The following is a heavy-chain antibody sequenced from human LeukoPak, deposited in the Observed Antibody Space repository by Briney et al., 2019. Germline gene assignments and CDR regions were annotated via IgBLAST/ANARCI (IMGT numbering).Heavy chain of an antibody. J-gene: IGHJ3*02. CDR3: AREPSLFIFLDNDAFDI. CDR2: IYSGGST. V-gene: IGHV3-53*01. D-gene: IGHD2-21*01. CDR1: GFTVSSNY. Sequence: GGSLRLSCAASGFTVSSNYMSWVRQAPGKGLEWVSVIYSGGSTYYADSVKGRFTISRDNSKNTLYLQMNSLRAEDTAVYYCAREPSLFIFLDNDAFDIWGQGTVLTVSS.